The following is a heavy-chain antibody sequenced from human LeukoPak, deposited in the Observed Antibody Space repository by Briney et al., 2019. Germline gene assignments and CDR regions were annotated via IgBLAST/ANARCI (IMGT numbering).Heavy chain of an antibody. D-gene: IGHD3-10*01. V-gene: IGHV1-69*04. CDR3: ASLNYYGSGSYYNEIDY. J-gene: IGHJ4*02. CDR2: IIPILGIA. Sequence: SVNVSCKASGGTFSSYAISWVRQAPGQGLEWMGRIIPILGIANYAQKFQGRVTITADKSTSTAYMELSSLRSDDTAVYYCASLNYYGSGSYYNEIDYWGQGTLVTVSS. CDR1: GGTFSSYA.